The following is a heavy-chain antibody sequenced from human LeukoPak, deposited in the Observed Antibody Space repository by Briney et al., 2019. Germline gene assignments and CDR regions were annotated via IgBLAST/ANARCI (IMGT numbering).Heavy chain of an antibody. CDR3: ARDPPAYSSGSFDY. D-gene: IGHD6-19*01. V-gene: IGHV3-33*01. Sequence: GGSLRLSCAASGFTFSSYGMHWVRQAPGKGLEWVAVIWYDGSNKYYADSVKGRFTISRDNSKNTLYLQMNSLRAEDTAVYYWARDPPAYSSGSFDYWGQGTLVTVSS. CDR2: IWYDGSNK. CDR1: GFTFSSYG. J-gene: IGHJ4*02.